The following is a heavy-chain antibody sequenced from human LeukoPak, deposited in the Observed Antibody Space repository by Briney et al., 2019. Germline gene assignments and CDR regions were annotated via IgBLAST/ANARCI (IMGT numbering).Heavy chain of an antibody. D-gene: IGHD6-19*01. CDR3: ARDQGSGWKTNNAFDI. Sequence: GASVKVSCKASGYTFTGYYMHWVRQAPGQGLEWMGWINPNSGGTNYAQKFQGRVTMTRDTSISTAYMELRSLRSDDTAVYYCARDQGSGWKTNNAFDIWGQGTMVTVSS. CDR1: GYTFTGYY. J-gene: IGHJ3*02. CDR2: INPNSGGT. V-gene: IGHV1-2*02.